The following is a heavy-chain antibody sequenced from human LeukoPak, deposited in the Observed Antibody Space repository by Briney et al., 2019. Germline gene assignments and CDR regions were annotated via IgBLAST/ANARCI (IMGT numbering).Heavy chain of an antibody. Sequence: AGGSLRLSCAASGFSFSSYVMSWVRQAPGKGLEWVSRITGSGGSTYYADSVKGRFTISRDNAKNSLYLQMNSLRAEDTAVYYCARAFDSSGWYLVVWGQGTLVTVSS. CDR1: GFSFSSYV. V-gene: IGHV3-23*01. CDR2: ITGSGGST. CDR3: ARAFDSSGWYLVV. J-gene: IGHJ4*02. D-gene: IGHD6-19*01.